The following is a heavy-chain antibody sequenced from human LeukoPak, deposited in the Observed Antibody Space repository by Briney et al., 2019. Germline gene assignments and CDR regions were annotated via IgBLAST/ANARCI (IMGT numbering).Heavy chain of an antibody. Sequence: PGGSLRLSCAASGFTFSSYSMNWVRQAPGKGLEWVSSISGSSSYIYYADSVKGRFTISRDNAKNSLYLQMNSLRAEDTAVYYCASGHSGSYYLFDYWGQGTLVTVSS. V-gene: IGHV3-21*01. J-gene: IGHJ4*02. CDR1: GFTFSSYS. CDR3: ASGHSGSYYLFDY. D-gene: IGHD1-26*01. CDR2: ISGSSSYI.